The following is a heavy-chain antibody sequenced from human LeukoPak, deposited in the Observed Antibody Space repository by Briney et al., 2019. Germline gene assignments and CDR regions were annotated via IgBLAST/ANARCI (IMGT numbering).Heavy chain of an antibody. V-gene: IGHV3-23*01. D-gene: IGHD3-3*01. CDR3: ARDKGFWSGYYWFDP. CDR1: KFTFSSFA. J-gene: IGHJ5*02. Sequence: GGSLRLSCIASKFTFSSFAMSWVRQAPGKGLEWVSTISSGGDSTYYADSVKGRFTISRDNSKNTLSLQMNSLRAEDTAVYYCARDKGFWSGYYWFDPWGQGTLVTVSS. CDR2: ISSGGDST.